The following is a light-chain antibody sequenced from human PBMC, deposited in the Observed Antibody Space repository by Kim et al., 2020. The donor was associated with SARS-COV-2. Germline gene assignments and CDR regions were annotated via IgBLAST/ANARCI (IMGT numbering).Light chain of an antibody. Sequence: GQSVTISGTGTSSDVGSYSFVSWYRQYPGKAPRLIIYGVDKRLSGIPDRFSGSKSGNTASLTVSGLQPDDEADYYCSSFAASNTLVFGGGTQLTVL. CDR1: SSDVGSYSF. CDR3: SSFAASNTLV. J-gene: IGLJ2*01. V-gene: IGLV2-8*01. CDR2: GVD.